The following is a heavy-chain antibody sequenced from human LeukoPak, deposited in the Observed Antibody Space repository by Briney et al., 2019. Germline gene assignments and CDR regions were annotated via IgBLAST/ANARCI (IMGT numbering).Heavy chain of an antibody. CDR1: GFTFSSYW. Sequence: GGSLRLSCAASGFTFSSYWVSWVRQAPGKGLAWVANINQDGSEKYYVDSVKGRFTISRDNAKNSLYLQMSSLRAEDTAVYFCVRDLDCWGQGTLVTVSS. V-gene: IGHV3-7*05. CDR2: INQDGSEK. CDR3: VRDLDC. J-gene: IGHJ4*02.